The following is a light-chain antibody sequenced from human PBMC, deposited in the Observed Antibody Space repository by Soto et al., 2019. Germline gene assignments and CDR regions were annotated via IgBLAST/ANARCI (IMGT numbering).Light chain of an antibody. CDR2: NVN. CDR1: SSVVGSYDS. V-gene: IGLV2-11*01. CDR3: QSYDSRLSGSV. Sequence: QSVLIQPPSVSGSPGQSVTISCTGTSSVVGSYDSVSWYQQHPGTVPKPMIYNVNIRPSGVPDRFSGSKSGDTASMTISGLQAEDEADCYCQSYDSRLSGSVFGTGTKVTVL. J-gene: IGLJ1*01.